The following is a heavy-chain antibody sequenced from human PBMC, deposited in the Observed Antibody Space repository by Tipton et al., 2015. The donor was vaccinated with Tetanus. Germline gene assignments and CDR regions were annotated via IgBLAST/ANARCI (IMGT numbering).Heavy chain of an antibody. D-gene: IGHD3-10*01. J-gene: IGHJ3*02. CDR1: GGSISSTSYY. Sequence: GLVKPSETLSLTCTVSGGSISSTSYYWAWIRQPPGKGLEWIGTMYNSGATYYNPSLKGRVTISGDTSKNLFSLTSVTASDTAVYYCARPEASGRARGFDIWGQGTKVTVSS. CDR2: MYNSGAT. CDR3: ARPEASGRARGFDI. V-gene: IGHV4-39*02.